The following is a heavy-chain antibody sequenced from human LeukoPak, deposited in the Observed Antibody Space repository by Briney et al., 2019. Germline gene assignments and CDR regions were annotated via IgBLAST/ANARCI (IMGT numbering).Heavy chain of an antibody. V-gene: IGHV1-69*13. Sequence: ASVKVSCKASGGTFSSYAISWVRQAPGQGLEWMGGIIPIFGTANYAQKFQGRVTITADESTSTAYKELSSLRSEDTAVYYCARDVGDFWSGRYAATMDVWGQGTTVTVSS. CDR2: IIPIFGTA. CDR1: GGTFSSYA. J-gene: IGHJ6*02. D-gene: IGHD3-3*01. CDR3: ARDVGDFWSGRYAATMDV.